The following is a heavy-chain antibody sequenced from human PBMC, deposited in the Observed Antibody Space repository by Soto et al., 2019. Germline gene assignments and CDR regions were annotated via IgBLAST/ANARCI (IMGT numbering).Heavy chain of an antibody. V-gene: IGHV1-69*13. CDR3: ARKAAGGESLDYYYYYGMDV. CDR2: IIPIFGTA. D-gene: IGHD2-21*01. CDR1: GGTFSSYA. Sequence: SVKVSCKASGGTFSSYAISWVRQAPGQGLEWMGGIIPIFGTANYAQKFQGRVTITADESTSTAYMELSSLRSEDTAVYYCARKAAGGESLDYYYYYGMDVWGQGTTVTSP. J-gene: IGHJ6*02.